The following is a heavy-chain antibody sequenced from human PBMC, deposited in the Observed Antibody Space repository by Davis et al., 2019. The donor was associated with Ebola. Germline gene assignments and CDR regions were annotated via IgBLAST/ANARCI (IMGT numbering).Heavy chain of an antibody. D-gene: IGHD3-3*01. CDR3: ARHPMSVTIFGMVPHYFDF. V-gene: IGHV4-59*08. CDR1: GGSISSYY. CDR2: MYYSGST. J-gene: IGHJ4*02. Sequence: MPSETLSLTCTVSGGSISSYYWSWIRQPPGKGLEWIGYMYYSGSTNYNPSLKSPVTISIDASKNQFSLKLSSVTAADTAVYYCARHPMSVTIFGMVPHYFDFWGQGTLLTVSS.